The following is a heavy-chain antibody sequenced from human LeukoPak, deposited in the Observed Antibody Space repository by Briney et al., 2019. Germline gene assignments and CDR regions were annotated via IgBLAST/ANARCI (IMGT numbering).Heavy chain of an antibody. CDR1: GGSISSGGYS. CDR3: ARDHRDPYYYGSGSYFDY. J-gene: IGHJ4*02. V-gene: IGHV4-30-4*07. D-gene: IGHD3-10*01. CDR2: IYYSGST. Sequence: KPSETLSLTCAVSGGSISSGGYSWSWIRQPPGKGLEWIGYIYYSGSTYYNPSLKSRVTISLDTSKNQFSLKLSSVTAADTAVYYCARDHRDPYYYGSGSYFDYWGQGTLVTVSS.